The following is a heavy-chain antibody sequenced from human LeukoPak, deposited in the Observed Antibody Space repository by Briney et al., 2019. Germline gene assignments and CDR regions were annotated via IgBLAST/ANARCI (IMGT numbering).Heavy chain of an antibody. Sequence: AETLSLTCTVSGGSFSGYYWSWIRQPPRKGLEWIGHIYYSGSTNYNPSLKSRVTISVDTSKNQFSLKLSSVTAADTAVYYCARDRGSYYGHWGQGTLVTVSS. CDR3: ARDRGSYYGH. V-gene: IGHV4-59*01. CDR1: GGSFSGYY. D-gene: IGHD3-10*01. CDR2: IYYSGST. J-gene: IGHJ4*02.